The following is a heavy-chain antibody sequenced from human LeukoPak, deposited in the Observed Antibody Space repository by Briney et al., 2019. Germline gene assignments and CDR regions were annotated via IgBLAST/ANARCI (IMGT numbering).Heavy chain of an antibody. D-gene: IGHD3-3*01. CDR2: IYHSGST. V-gene: IGHV4-38-2*02. CDR1: GYSISSGYY. J-gene: IGHJ4*02. Sequence: SETLSLTCTVSGYSISSGYYWGWIRQPPGKGLEWIGSIYHSGSTYYNPSLKSRVTISVDTSKNQFSLKLSSVTAADTAVYYCARLANTIFGVGYLDYWGQGTLVTVSS. CDR3: ARLANTIFGVGYLDY.